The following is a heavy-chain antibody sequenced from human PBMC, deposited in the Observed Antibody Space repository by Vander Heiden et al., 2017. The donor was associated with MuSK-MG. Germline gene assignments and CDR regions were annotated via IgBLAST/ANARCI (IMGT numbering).Heavy chain of an antibody. CDR2: MSGSGGST. CDR1: GFAFSSYA. CDR3: AKAAQAGGVAGY. J-gene: IGHJ4*02. V-gene: IGHV3-23*01. D-gene: IGHD2-15*01. Sequence: EVQLLESGGGLVQPGGSLRLSCSASGFAFSSYAMSWVRQAPGKGLEWVSAMSGSGGSTYYADSVKGRFTISRDNSKNTLFLQMNSLRAEDTAVYYCAKAAQAGGVAGYWGQGTLVTVSS.